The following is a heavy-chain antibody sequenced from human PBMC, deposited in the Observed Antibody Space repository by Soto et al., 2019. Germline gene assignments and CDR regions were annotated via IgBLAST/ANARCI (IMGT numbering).Heavy chain of an antibody. Sequence: GGSLRLSCAASGFTVSNNYMTWVRQAPGKGLECVSGIFSGGTTYYADSVKGRFTISRDNSKNTLYLQMNSLKSEDTAVYYCAKSRPNSPSGWGYWGQGTLVTVSS. D-gene: IGHD6-6*01. J-gene: IGHJ4*02. CDR2: IFSGGTT. CDR1: GFTVSNNY. V-gene: IGHV3-53*01. CDR3: AKSRPNSPSGWGY.